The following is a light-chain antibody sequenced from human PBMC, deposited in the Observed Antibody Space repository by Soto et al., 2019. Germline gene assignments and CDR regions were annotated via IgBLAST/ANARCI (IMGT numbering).Light chain of an antibody. CDR2: GTS. CDR1: QSVSSTY. Sequence: EMVLTQSPGTLSLSPGERATLSCRASQSVSSTYLAWYRHKPGQAPRLLIYGTSSRATGIPDRFSGSGSGTDFTLTISRLEPEDFATYYCLQDYTYPYTFGQGTRLEIK. J-gene: IGKJ5*01. V-gene: IGKV3-20*01. CDR3: LQDYTYPYT.